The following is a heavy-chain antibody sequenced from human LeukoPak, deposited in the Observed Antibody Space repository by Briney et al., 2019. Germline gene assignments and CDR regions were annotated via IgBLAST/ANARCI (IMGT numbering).Heavy chain of an antibody. Sequence: GGSLRLSCAASGCTFSRACMSWVRQAPGKGLEWVGHIQSKTDGGTTAYAPPGKGRFTISRDDSNNMLYLQMHSLKTEDTAVFYCTTVGYHDTSGFDNWGQGTLVTVSS. CDR3: TTVGYHDTSGFDN. V-gene: IGHV3-15*01. J-gene: IGHJ4*02. CDR1: GCTFSRAC. D-gene: IGHD3-22*01. CDR2: IQSKTDGGTT.